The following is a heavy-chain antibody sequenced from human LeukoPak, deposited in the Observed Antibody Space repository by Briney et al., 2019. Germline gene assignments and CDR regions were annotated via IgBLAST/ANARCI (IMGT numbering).Heavy chain of an antibody. J-gene: IGHJ5*02. D-gene: IGHD1-26*01. CDR2: IYNGVNT. Sequence: SETLSLTCTVSGASVSSASYWSWIRQPPGKGVEWIAHIYNGVNTNYDPSLKSRFTISVDTSKNQFSLRLNSVTAADTAVYYCARSRAFNSGAFDPWGQGSLVTVSS. CDR1: GASVSSASY. V-gene: IGHV4-61*01. CDR3: ARSRAFNSGAFDP.